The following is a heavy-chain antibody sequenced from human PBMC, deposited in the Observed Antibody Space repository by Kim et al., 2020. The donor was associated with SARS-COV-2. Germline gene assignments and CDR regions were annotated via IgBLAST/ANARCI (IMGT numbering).Heavy chain of an antibody. J-gene: IGHJ6*01. Sequence: SETLSLTCAVYGGSFSGYYWSWIRQPPGKGLEWIGEINHSGSTNYNQSLKSRVTISVDTSKNQFSLKLSSVTAADTAVSYCARKHGSGRRYYYYYYGMDV. CDR1: GGSFSGYY. V-gene: IGHV4-34*01. D-gene: IGHD3-10*01. CDR2: INHSGST. CDR3: ARKHGSGRRYYYYYYGMDV.